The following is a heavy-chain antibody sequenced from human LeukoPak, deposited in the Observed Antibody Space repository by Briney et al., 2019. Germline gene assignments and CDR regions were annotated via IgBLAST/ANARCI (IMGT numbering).Heavy chain of an antibody. CDR3: ARPQDHGGNVENFNI. J-gene: IGHJ3*02. CDR1: GYTXTAYY. Sequence: ASVKVSCKASGYTXTAYYIHWVRQAPGQGLELMGWINPNSGGTNYALKFRGRVTMTRDTSISTASMELSRLISDDTAVYYCARPQDHGGNVENFNIWGQGTMVTVSS. V-gene: IGHV1-2*02. D-gene: IGHD4-23*01. CDR2: INPNSGGT.